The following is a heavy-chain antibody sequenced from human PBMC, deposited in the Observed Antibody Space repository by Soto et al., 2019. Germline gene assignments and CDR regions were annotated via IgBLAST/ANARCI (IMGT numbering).Heavy chain of an antibody. D-gene: IGHD6-13*01. CDR1: GGTFSSYA. V-gene: IGHV1-69*01. Sequence: QVQLVQSGAEVKKPGSSVKVSCKASGGTFSSYAISWVRHAPGQGLEWMGGIIPIFGTANYAQKFQGRVTITADESTSTAYMELSSLRSEDTAVYYCARGLYRSSWYHHDYCGQGTLVTVSS. CDR2: IIPIFGTA. J-gene: IGHJ4*02. CDR3: ARGLYRSSWYHHDY.